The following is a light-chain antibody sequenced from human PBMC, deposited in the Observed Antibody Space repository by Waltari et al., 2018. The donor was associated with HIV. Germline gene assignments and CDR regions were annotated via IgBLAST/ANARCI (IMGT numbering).Light chain of an antibody. V-gene: IGKV4-1*01. J-gene: IGKJ2*01. Sequence: DIVMTQSPDSLAVSLGERATINCKSSQSVLYSSNNKSHLTWYQQKPGQPPKLLIYWASTRESGVPDRFNGSGSGTDFTLTISSLQAEDVAVYYCQQYFSTPYTFGQGTKLEIK. CDR1: QSVLYSSNNKSH. CDR3: QQYFSTPYT. CDR2: WAS.